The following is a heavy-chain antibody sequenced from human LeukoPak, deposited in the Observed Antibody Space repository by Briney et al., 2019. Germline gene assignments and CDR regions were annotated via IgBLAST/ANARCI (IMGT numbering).Heavy chain of an antibody. CDR2: MNPSGST. D-gene: IGHD3-22*01. Sequence: SETLSLTCAVYGGSFSGYYWTWIRHTPEKGLEWIGEMNPSGSTNYNPSLKSRVTISVDTSKNQFSLTLSSVTAADTAVYYCARGRQDVTMIVVIMTAVSYYLDVWGKGTTVTV. CDR3: ARGRQDVTMIVVIMTAVSYYLDV. CDR1: GGSFSGYY. J-gene: IGHJ6*03. V-gene: IGHV4-34*01.